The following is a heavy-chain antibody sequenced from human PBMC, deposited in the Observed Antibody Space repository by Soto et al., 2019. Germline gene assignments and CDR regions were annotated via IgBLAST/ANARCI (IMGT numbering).Heavy chain of an antibody. CDR2: INHSGST. CDR1: AGPFSDYY. V-gene: IGHV4-34*01. CDR3: ARREKDSLGGAISS. D-gene: IGHD3-16*02. Sequence: QLQLQQWGAGLLKPSETLSLTCAVYAGPFSDYYWNWIRQPPGKGLEWIGEINHSGSTNYNPSLKSRVTKQLTSPKNKSPRERSSVPAPERPVNYGARREKDSLGGAISSWGQGTLVTVSS. J-gene: IGHJ4*02.